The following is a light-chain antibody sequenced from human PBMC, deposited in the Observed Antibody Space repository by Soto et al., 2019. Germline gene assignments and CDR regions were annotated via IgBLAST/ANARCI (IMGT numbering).Light chain of an antibody. Sequence: DIQMTQSPSSLAASVGDRVTITCRASRTVSTFLNWYQQKPGKAPKLLIYAASTLHTGVPSRFSGSGSGTDFTLTISTLEPEDFATSYCQQSDSMPLTFGGGTRVEIK. CDR3: QQSDSMPLT. V-gene: IGKV1-39*01. J-gene: IGKJ4*01. CDR2: AAS. CDR1: RTVSTF.